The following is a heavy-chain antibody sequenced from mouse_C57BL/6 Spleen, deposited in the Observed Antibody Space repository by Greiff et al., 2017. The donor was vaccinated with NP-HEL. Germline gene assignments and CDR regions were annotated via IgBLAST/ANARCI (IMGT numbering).Heavy chain of an antibody. CDR1: GYAFSSSW. V-gene: IGHV1-82*01. D-gene: IGHD1-1*01. CDR2: IYPGDGDT. J-gene: IGHJ4*01. Sequence: QVQLKQSGPELVKPGASVKISCKASGYAFSSSWMNWVKQRPGKGLEWIGRIYPGDGDTNYNGKFKGKATLTADKSSSTAYMQLSSLTSEDSAVYFCARSLITTVVGESLMDYWGQGTSVTVSS. CDR3: ARSLITTVVGESLMDY.